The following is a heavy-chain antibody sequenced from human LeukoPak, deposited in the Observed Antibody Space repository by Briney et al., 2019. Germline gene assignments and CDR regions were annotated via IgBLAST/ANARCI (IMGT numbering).Heavy chain of an antibody. V-gene: IGHV4-34*01. D-gene: IGHD3-22*01. Sequence: SETLSLTCTVSGGSISSYYWSWIRQPPGKGLEWIGEINHSGSTNYNPSLKSRVTISVDTSKNQFSLKLSSVTAADTAVYYCARGGKYYYDSSGYHLRPFDYWGQGTLVTVSS. CDR2: INHSGST. CDR1: GGSISSYY. CDR3: ARGGKYYYDSSGYHLRPFDY. J-gene: IGHJ4*02.